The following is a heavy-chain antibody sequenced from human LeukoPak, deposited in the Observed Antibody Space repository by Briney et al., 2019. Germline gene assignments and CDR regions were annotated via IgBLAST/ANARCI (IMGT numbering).Heavy chain of an antibody. Sequence: ASVKVSCKASGYTFTGYYMHWVRQAPGQGLEWMGWINPNSGGTNYAQKFQGRVTLTRDTSISTAYMELSRLRSDDTAVYYRARDRITMVRGLITKNEPYNWFDPWGQGTLVTVSS. J-gene: IGHJ5*02. CDR2: INPNSGGT. CDR1: GYTFTGYY. CDR3: ARDRITMVRGLITKNEPYNWFDP. D-gene: IGHD3-10*01. V-gene: IGHV1-2*02.